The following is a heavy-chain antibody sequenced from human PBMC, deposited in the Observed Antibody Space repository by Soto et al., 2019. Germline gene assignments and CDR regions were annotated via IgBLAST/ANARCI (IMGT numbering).Heavy chain of an antibody. CDR1: GYSFTTYW. D-gene: IGHD3-3*01. CDR2: INPGDSDT. J-gene: IGHJ6*02. CDR3: AISPLEWAYYGMDV. V-gene: IGHV5-51*01. Sequence: GESLKISCKGSGYSFTTYWIGWVRQMPGKGLEWMGIINPGDSDTRYSPSFQGQVTISADKSISTAYLKWSSLKASDTAMFYCAISPLEWAYYGMDVWGQGTTVTVSS.